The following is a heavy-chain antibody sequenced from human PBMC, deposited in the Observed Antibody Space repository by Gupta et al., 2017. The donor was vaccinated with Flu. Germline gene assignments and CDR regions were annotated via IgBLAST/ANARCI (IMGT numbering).Heavy chain of an antibody. Sequence: EWMGWMNPNSGNTGYAQKFQGRVTMTRNTSISTAYMELSSLRSEDTAVYYCARAPTYSSSWYLGGYYYYMDVWGKGTTVTVSS. V-gene: IGHV1-8*01. J-gene: IGHJ6*03. D-gene: IGHD6-13*01. CDR2: MNPNSGNT. CDR3: ARAPTYSSSWYLGGYYYYMDV.